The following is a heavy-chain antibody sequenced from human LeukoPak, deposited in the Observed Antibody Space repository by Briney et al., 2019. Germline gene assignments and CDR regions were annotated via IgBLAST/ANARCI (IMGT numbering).Heavy chain of an antibody. D-gene: IGHD6-13*01. Sequence: SETLSLTCTVSGGSISSYYWSWIRHPPGKGLEWIGYIYYSGSTNYNPSLKSRVTISVDTSKNQFSLKLSSVTAADTAVYYCASSGIAAASSDYWGQGTLVTVSS. CDR1: GGSISSYY. CDR3: ASSGIAAASSDY. V-gene: IGHV4-59*08. CDR2: IYYSGST. J-gene: IGHJ4*02.